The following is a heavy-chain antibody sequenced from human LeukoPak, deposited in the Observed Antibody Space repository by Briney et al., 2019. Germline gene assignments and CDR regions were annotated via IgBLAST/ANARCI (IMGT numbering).Heavy chain of an antibody. V-gene: IGHV3-23*01. CDR1: GFTFSSYA. CDR2: ISGTGTST. CDR3: SRDGSGSSWSGFDI. J-gene: IGHJ3*02. D-gene: IGHD6-13*01. Sequence: GGSLRLSCAASGFTFSSYAMNWVRQAPGKGLEWVSSISGTGTSTYYADSVKGRFTISRDNSKNTLYLQMNSLRAEDTAVYYRSRDGSGSSWSGFDIWGQGTMVTVSS.